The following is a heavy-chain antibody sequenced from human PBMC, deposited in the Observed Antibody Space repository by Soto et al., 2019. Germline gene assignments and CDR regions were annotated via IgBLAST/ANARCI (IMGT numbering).Heavy chain of an antibody. CDR2: IYHSGST. J-gene: IGHJ6*02. D-gene: IGHD2-2*01. Sequence: SETLSLTCAVSGGSISSSNWWSWVRQPPGKGLEWIGEIYHSGSTNYNPSLKSRVTISVDKSKNQFSLKLSSVTAADTAVYYCARLRVVPAARAYYYYGMDVWGQGTTVTVSS. CDR3: ARLRVVPAARAYYYYGMDV. V-gene: IGHV4-4*02. CDR1: GGSISSSNW.